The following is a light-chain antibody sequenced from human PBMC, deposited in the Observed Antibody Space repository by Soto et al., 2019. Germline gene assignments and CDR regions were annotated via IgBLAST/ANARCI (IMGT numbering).Light chain of an antibody. CDR1: QSVSIN. Sequence: EIVMTQSPATLSVSPGERATLSCRASQSVSINLAWYQQKPGQAPRLLIYGASSRATGIPDRFSGSGSGTDFTLIISSLQLEDFATYYCQQSYTTPRTFGQGTRLEIK. V-gene: IGKV3D-15*01. J-gene: IGKJ5*01. CDR2: GAS. CDR3: QQSYTTPRT.